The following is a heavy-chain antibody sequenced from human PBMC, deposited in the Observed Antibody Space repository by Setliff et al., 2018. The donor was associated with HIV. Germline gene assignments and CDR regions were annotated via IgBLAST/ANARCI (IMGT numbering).Heavy chain of an antibody. CDR1: GGSISSSSYY. CDR2: IYYSGST. V-gene: IGHV4-39*07. CDR3: ARFHCYYDSSGYGVNWFDP. Sequence: LSLTCTVSGGSISSSSYYWGWIRQPPGKGLEWIGSIYYSGSTYYNPSLKSRVTISVDTAKNQFSLKLSSVTAADTAVYYFARFHCYYDSSGYGVNWFDPWGQGTLVTVSS. J-gene: IGHJ5*02. D-gene: IGHD3-22*01.